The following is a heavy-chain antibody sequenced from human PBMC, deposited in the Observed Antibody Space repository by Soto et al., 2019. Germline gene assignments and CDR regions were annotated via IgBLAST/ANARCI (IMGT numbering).Heavy chain of an antibody. J-gene: IGHJ6*02. Sequence: GSLRLSCAASGFTFSSYSMNWVRQAPGKGLEWVSYISSSSSTIYYADSVKGRFTISRDNAKNSLYLQMNSLRDEDTAVYYCARDRRTYSSSPLGMDVWGQGTTVTSP. D-gene: IGHD6-6*01. CDR1: GFTFSSYS. V-gene: IGHV3-48*02. CDR2: ISSSSSTI. CDR3: ARDRRTYSSSPLGMDV.